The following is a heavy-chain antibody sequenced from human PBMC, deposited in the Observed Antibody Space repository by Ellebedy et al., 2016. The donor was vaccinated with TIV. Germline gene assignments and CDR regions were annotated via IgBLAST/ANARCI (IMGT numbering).Heavy chain of an antibody. Sequence: ASVKVSCKASGYTFTSYYIHWVRQAPGQGLEWMGWINPNSGGTNYAQKFQGRVTMTRDTSVTTAYMELSSLRSDDMAVYYCARVDRGFYGSVPFDCWGQGTLVTVSS. V-gene: IGHV1-2*02. CDR3: ARVDRGFYGSVPFDC. CDR1: GYTFTSYY. D-gene: IGHD3-10*01. CDR2: INPNSGGT. J-gene: IGHJ4*02.